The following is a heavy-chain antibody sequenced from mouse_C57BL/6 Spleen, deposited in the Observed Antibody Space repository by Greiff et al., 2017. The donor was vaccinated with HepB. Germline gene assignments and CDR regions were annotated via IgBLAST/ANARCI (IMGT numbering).Heavy chain of an antibody. J-gene: IGHJ3*01. CDR2: IYPGSGNT. D-gene: IGHD1-1*01. V-gene: IGHV1-76*01. CDR3: AREGDYYGSSPWFAY. CDR1: GYTFTDYY. Sequence: QVQLQQSVAELVRPGASVKLSCKASGYTFTDYYINWVKQRPGQGLEWIARIYPGSGNTYYNEKFKGKATLTAEKSSSTAYMQLSSLTSEDSAVYFCAREGDYYGSSPWFAYWGQGTLVTVSA.